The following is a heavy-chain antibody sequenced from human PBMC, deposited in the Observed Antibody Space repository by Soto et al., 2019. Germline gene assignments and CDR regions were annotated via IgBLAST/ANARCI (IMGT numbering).Heavy chain of an antibody. D-gene: IGHD3-22*01. CDR3: ARGGYDTSGQTFIGWCPDC. CDR1: GVSITSGSYY. J-gene: IGHJ4*02. V-gene: IGHV4-30-4*01. CDR2: RYYSGNT. Sequence: HVQLQESGPGPVTPSQTLSLSCTVSGVSITSGSYYWTWVRQSPGKGLEWIGYRYYSGNTYYNPSLNSRATLSVDTSKNQFFLKLTAVTAADTAVYYCARGGYDTSGQTFIGWCPDCWGQGTLVTVSS.